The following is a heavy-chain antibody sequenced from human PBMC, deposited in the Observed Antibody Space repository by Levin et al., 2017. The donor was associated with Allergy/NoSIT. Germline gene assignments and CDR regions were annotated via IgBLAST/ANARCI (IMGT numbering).Heavy chain of an antibody. Sequence: GGSLRLSCAASGFTFSTYPMSWVRQAPGKGLEWVSAIGTTSFDTFYADSVKGRFTISRDDSKNTLYLQMNSLRAEDTALYYCAKYLRVGVRICDHWGQGTQVTVSS. J-gene: IGHJ4*02. D-gene: IGHD1-26*01. V-gene: IGHV3-23*01. CDR1: GFTFSTYP. CDR2: IGTTSFDT. CDR3: AKYLRVGVRICDH.